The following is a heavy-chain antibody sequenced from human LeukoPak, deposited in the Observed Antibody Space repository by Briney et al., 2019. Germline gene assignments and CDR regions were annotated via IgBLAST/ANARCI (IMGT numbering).Heavy chain of an antibody. J-gene: IGHJ3*02. V-gene: IGHV3-23*01. Sequence: PGGSLRLSCAASGFTFNNYAMSWVRQAPGKGLEWVSAISGSGGSTYYADSVKGRFTISRDNSKNTLYLQMNSLRAEDTAVYYCAKVSAGAGEVLRFAFDIWGQGTMVTVSS. CDR1: GFTFNNYA. CDR3: AKVSAGAGEVLRFAFDI. D-gene: IGHD5/OR15-5a*01. CDR2: ISGSGGST.